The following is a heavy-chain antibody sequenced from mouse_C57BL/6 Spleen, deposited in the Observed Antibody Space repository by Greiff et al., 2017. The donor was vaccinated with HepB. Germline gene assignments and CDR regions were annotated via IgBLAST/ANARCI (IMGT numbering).Heavy chain of an antibody. V-gene: IGHV2-5*01. J-gene: IGHJ4*01. CDR3: AKGKAELGPYAMDY. CDR1: GFSLTSYG. CDR2: IWRGGST. D-gene: IGHD4-1*01. Sequence: VQLQQSGPGLVQPSQSLSITCTVSGFSLTSYGVHWVRQSPGKGLEWLGVIWRGGSTDYNAAFMSRLSITKDNSKSQVFFKMNSLQADDTAIYYCAKGKAELGPYAMDYWGQGTSVTVSS.